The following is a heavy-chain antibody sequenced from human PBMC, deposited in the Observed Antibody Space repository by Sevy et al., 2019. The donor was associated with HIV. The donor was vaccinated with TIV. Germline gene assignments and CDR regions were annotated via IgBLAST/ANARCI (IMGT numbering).Heavy chain of an antibody. CDR1: GFTFGDYC. V-gene: IGHV3-49*04. D-gene: IGHD6-13*01. Sequence: GGSLRLSCTASGFTFGDYCMSWVRQAPGKGLEWVAFLKSDVYGGTVDHAASVRGRFVISRDDSKAMAYLQMNDLKTEDTGVYYCTRWKAAQSIFDYWGQGAVVTVSS. J-gene: IGHJ4*02. CDR2: LKSDVYGGTV. CDR3: TRWKAAQSIFDY.